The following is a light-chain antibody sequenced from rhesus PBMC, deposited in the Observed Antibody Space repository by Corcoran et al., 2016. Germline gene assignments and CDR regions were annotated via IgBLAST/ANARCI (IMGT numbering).Light chain of an antibody. CDR2: YAN. CDR3: KQGNSNPPT. V-gene: IGKV1-32*02. Sequence: DIQMSQSPSSLSASVGDRVTITCRASQGISSYLNWYQQKPGKAPKLLIYYANSLASGVPSRFSGSGSGTDFTLTISSLQPEEFATYYCKQGNSNPPTFGQGTKVEIK. CDR1: QGISSY. J-gene: IGKJ1*01.